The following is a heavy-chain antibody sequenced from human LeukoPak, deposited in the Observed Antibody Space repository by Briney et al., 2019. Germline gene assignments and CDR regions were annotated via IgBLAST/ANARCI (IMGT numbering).Heavy chain of an antibody. CDR2: ISSSGGTI. CDR1: GFTFSDYY. D-gene: IGHD3-10*01. J-gene: IGHJ4*02. Sequence: GGSLRLSCAASGFTFSDYYMSWIRQAPGKGLEWVSYISSSGGTIYYADSVKGRFTISRDNAKNSLYLQMNSLRAEDTALYYCARDGETQYGSGSYDLGYWGQGTLVTVSS. CDR3: ARDGETQYGSGSYDLGY. V-gene: IGHV3-11*01.